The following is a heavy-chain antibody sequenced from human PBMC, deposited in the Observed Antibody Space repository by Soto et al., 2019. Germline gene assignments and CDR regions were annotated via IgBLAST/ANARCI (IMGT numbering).Heavy chain of an antibody. CDR3: ARIWGSYRYFDC. Sequence: ASVKVSCKASGYTFTSYGISWVRQAPGQGLEWMGIINPSGGSTSYAQKFQGRVTMTRDTSTSTVYMELSSLRSEDTAVYYCARIWGSYRYFDCWGQGTLVTVSS. D-gene: IGHD3-16*02. CDR1: GYTFTSYG. CDR2: INPSGGST. V-gene: IGHV1-46*03. J-gene: IGHJ4*02.